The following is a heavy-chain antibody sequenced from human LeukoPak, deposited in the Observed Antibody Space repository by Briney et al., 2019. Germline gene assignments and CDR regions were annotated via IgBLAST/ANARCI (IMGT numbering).Heavy chain of an antibody. D-gene: IGHD3-10*01. CDR1: GGSISSYY. V-gene: IGHV4-59*01. CDR3: ARRRYYYGSGSYYKKEYYFDY. Sequence: PSETLSLTCTVSGGSISSYYWSWIRQPPGKGLECIGYIYYSGSTNYNPSLKSRVTISVDTSKNQFSLKLSSVAAADTAVYYCARRRYYYGSGSYYKKEYYFDYWGQGTLVTVSS. CDR2: IYYSGST. J-gene: IGHJ4*02.